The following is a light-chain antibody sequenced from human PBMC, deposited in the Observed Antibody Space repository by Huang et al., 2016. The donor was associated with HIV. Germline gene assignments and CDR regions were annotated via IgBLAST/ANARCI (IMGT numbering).Light chain of an antibody. Sequence: EIVMTQSPATLSVSPGERATLFCRASESVSSNLAWFQLKPGQAPMLLIYGASTRATGTPARFSGSVSVTEFTLTISSLQSEDFAVYFCQQYHIYWTFGQGTKVEIK. CDR3: QQYHIYWT. V-gene: IGKV3-15*01. CDR2: GAS. J-gene: IGKJ1*01. CDR1: ESVSSN.